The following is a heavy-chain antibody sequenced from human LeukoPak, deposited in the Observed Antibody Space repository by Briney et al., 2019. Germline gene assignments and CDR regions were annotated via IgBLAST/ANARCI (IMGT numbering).Heavy chain of an antibody. CDR1: VASMIRSDYW. V-gene: IGHV4-39*01. CDR2: VYYSGHT. CDR3: ASQMGTGRWSFDS. J-gene: IGHJ4*02. Sequence: SETLSLTCTVYVASMIRSDYWWGCIRQPPGKGLEWIGSVYYSGHTHYNPSLKSRPSISAHPSRNQFCLKVRSVSAADTALYYCASQMGTGRWSFDSWGQGILVTVST. D-gene: IGHD4-23*01.